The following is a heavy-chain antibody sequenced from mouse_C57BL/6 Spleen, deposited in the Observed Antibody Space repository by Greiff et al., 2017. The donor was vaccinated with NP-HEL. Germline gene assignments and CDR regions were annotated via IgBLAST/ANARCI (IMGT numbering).Heavy chain of an antibody. V-gene: IGHV3-6*01. CDR3: ANLPHYYGSSYYFDY. D-gene: IGHD1-1*01. CDR2: ISYDGSN. CDR1: GYSITSGYY. J-gene: IGHJ2*01. Sequence: EVKLVESGPGLVKPSQSLSLTCSVTGYSITSGYYWNWIRQFPGNKLEWMGYISYDGSNNYNPSLKNRISITRDTSKNQFFLKLNSVTTEDTATYYCANLPHYYGSSYYFDYWGQGTTLTVSS.